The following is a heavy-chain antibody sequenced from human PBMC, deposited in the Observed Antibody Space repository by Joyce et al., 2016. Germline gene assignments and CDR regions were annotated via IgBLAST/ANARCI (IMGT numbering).Heavy chain of an antibody. CDR1: GGTFSSQT. J-gene: IGHJ1*01. Sequence: QVFLEQSGAEVKKPGSSVKVSCKASGGTFSSQTINWWRQAPGQGVEWMGGFIPIFATTNYAQKFQGRVAITADDSTATTSLELSSLRSDDTAVYYCARGRGATIGRDLQFWGQGTRLTVSS. CDR2: FIPIFATT. V-gene: IGHV1-69*01. D-gene: IGHD5-24*01. CDR3: ARGRGATIGRDLQF.